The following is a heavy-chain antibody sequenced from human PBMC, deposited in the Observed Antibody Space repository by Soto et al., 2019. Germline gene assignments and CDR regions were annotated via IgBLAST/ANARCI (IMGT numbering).Heavy chain of an antibody. V-gene: IGHV5-10-1*01. J-gene: IGHJ6*02. CDR2: IDPSDSYT. Sequence: PGESLKISCKGSGYSFTSYWISWVRQMPGKGLEWMGRIDPSDSYTNYSPSFQGHVTMTKDTSTSTAYMELRGLRSDDTAIYYCARVYSGNFYYYSMDLWGQGTTVTVSS. D-gene: IGHD1-26*01. CDR3: ARVYSGNFYYYSMDL. CDR1: GYSFTSYW.